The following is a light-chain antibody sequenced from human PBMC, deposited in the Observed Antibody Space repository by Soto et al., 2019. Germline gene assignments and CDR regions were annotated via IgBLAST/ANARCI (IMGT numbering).Light chain of an antibody. CDR2: GAS. Sequence: EIVLTQSPVTLSLSPGERATLSCRASQSVSSSALAWYQPKPGQAPRLLIYGASNSPTGIPDRFSGSGCGIDFSVIISRLEPEDLAVYYCLQYGSSLLPLGVGPMGEIK. V-gene: IGKV3-20*01. CDR3: LQYGSSLLP. CDR1: QSVSSSA. J-gene: IGKJ4*01.